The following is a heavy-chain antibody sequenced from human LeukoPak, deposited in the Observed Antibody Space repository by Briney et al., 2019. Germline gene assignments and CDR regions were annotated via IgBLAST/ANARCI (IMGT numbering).Heavy chain of an antibody. V-gene: IGHV4-4*09. Sequence: SETLSLTCTVSGGSISSYYWSWIRQPPGKGLEWIGYIYTSGSTNYNPSLKSRVTISVDTSKNQFSLKLSSVTAADTAVYYCARLRRELLAGYYYYYMDVWGKGTTVTVSS. CDR2: IYTSGST. CDR1: GGSISSYY. D-gene: IGHD1-26*01. J-gene: IGHJ6*03. CDR3: ARLRRELLAGYYYYYMDV.